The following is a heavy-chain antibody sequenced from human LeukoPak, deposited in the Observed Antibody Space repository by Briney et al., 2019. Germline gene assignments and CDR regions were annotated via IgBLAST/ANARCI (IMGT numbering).Heavy chain of an antibody. CDR2: ISSSSSYI. D-gene: IGHD6-19*01. V-gene: IGHV3-21*01. Sequence: GGSLRLSCAASGFTFSSYSMNWVRQAPGKGLEWVSSISSSSSYIYYADSVKGRFTISRDNAKNSLYLQMNSLRAEDTAVYYCARGGTTVAGTFWFDPWGQGTLVTVSS. CDR3: ARGGTTVAGTFWFDP. CDR1: GFTFSSYS. J-gene: IGHJ5*02.